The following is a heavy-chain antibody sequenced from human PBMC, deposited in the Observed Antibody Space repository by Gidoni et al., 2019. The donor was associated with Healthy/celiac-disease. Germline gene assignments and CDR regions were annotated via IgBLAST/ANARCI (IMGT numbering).Heavy chain of an antibody. D-gene: IGHD6-13*01. J-gene: IGHJ4*02. CDR3: ARDQGGYSSSWYFDY. Sequence: QVQLVESGGGVVQPGRSLRLSWAASGFPFSSYAMHWVRQAPGKGLEWVAVISYDGSNKYYADSVKGRFTISRDNSKNTLYLQMNSLRAEDTAVYYCARDQGGYSSSWYFDYWGQGTLVTVSS. CDR1: GFPFSSYA. CDR2: ISYDGSNK. V-gene: IGHV3-30-3*01.